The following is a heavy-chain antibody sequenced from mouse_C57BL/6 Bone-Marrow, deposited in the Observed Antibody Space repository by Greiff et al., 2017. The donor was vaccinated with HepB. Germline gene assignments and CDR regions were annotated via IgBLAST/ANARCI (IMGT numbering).Heavy chain of an antibody. CDR1: GYTFTDYY. Sequence: EVKLMESGPVLVKPGASVKMSCKASGYTFTDYYMNWVKQSHGKSLEWIGVINPYNGGTSYNQKFKGKATLTVDKSSSTAYMALNSLTSEDSAVYYCARGWLLLLARDYWGQGTSVTVSS. CDR3: ARGWLLLLARDY. V-gene: IGHV1-19*01. J-gene: IGHJ4*01. CDR2: INPYNGGT. D-gene: IGHD2-3*01.